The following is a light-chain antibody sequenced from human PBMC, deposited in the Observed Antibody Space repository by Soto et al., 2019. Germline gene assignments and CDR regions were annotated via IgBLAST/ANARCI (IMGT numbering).Light chain of an antibody. Sequence: QSALTQPASVSGSPGQSITISCTGTSSDVGGYIYVSWYQQHPGKAPKLMIYDVSHRASGVSSRFSGSNSGNTASLTISGLQAEDEADYYCSSYTGSSTLVFGGGTKLTVL. CDR2: DVS. CDR3: SSYTGSSTLV. V-gene: IGLV2-14*01. CDR1: SSDVGGYIY. J-gene: IGLJ2*01.